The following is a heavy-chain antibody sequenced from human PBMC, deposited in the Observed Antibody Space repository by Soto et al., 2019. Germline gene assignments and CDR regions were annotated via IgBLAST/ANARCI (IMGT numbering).Heavy chain of an antibody. CDR2: INPNSGGT. CDR3: ARGSGYSYGYQVDY. V-gene: IGHV1-2*02. CDR1: GYTFTGYY. D-gene: IGHD5-18*01. J-gene: IGHJ4*02. Sequence: ASVKVSCKASGYTFTGYYMHWVRQAPGQGLEWMGWINPNSGGTNYAQKFQGRVTMTRDTSISTAYMELSRLRSDDTAVYYCARGSGYSYGYQVDYWVQGTMVTVSS.